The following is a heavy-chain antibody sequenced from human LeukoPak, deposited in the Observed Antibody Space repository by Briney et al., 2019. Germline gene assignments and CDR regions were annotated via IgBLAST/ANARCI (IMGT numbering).Heavy chain of an antibody. CDR1: GGTFSSYA. V-gene: IGHV1-69*05. CDR3: AREKGYMVRGVVVSNYYYYMDV. Sequence: ASVTVSCKASGGTFSSYAISWVRQAPGQGLEWMGGIIPIFGTANYAQKFQGRVTITTDESTSTAYMELSSLRSEDTAVYYCAREKGYMVRGVVVSNYYYYMDVWGKGTTVTVSS. D-gene: IGHD3-10*01. J-gene: IGHJ6*03. CDR2: IIPIFGTA.